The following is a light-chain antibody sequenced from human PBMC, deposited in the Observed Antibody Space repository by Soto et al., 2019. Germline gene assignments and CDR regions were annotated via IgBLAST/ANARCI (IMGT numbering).Light chain of an antibody. Sequence: QSALTQPPSASGSPGQSVTISCTGNSNDVGHSSFISWYQQHPGKGPKLIIYEVSKRPSGVPDLFSGSKSGNTGSLSVSGLQDADEADYFCKAQADNGKHAFGTGTKLTVL. CDR1: SNDVGHSSF. J-gene: IGLJ1*01. V-gene: IGLV2-8*01. CDR3: KAQADNGKHA. CDR2: EVS.